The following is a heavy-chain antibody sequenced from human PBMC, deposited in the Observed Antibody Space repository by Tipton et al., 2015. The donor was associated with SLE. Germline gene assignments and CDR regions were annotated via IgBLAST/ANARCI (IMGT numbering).Heavy chain of an antibody. CDR2: IYPAYSDT. Sequence: VQLVQSGAEVEKPGESRKISCKGSGYRFTTYWIGWVRQMPGKGLEGMGIIYPAYSDTIYSPSFQGQVTFSADKSISTAYLPWSSLKASYTAMYYCARRDSGGYQGLPHWYFDLWGRCSLVTPS. CDR3: ARRDSGGYQGLPHWYFDL. J-gene: IGHJ2*01. CDR1: GYRFTTYW. V-gene: IGHV5-51*03. D-gene: IGHD2-15*01.